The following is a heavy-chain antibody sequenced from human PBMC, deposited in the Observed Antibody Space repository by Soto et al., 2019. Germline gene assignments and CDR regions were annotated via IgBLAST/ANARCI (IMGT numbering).Heavy chain of an antibody. J-gene: IGHJ4*02. CDR2: IYNSGTT. Sequence: NPSDPLSLTCSVSGCSITSYYWTWIRQPPGKGQEYIGDIYNSGTTNYNPSLKSRVTISVDTSKKQFSLKLTSVTAADTAVYYCASLMLRLFYFDHWGLGLLLT. V-gene: IGHV4-59*08. CDR1: GCSITSYY. CDR3: ASLMLRLFYFDH. D-gene: IGHD3-16*01.